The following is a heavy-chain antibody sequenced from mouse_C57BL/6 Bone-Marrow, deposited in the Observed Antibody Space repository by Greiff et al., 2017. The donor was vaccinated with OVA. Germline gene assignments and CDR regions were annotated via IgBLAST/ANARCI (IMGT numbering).Heavy chain of an antibody. CDR1: GFSLTSYG. CDR2: IWRGGST. Sequence: VQLQQSGPGLVQPSQSLSITCTVSGFSLTSYGVHWVRQSPGKGLEWLGVIWRGGSTDYNPAFMSRLCLTKDNSKSQVFFKMNSLQADDTAIYYWAKGATVVATYCGMDYWGQGTPVTVSS. CDR3: AKGATVVATYCGMDY. V-gene: IGHV2-5*01. J-gene: IGHJ4*01. D-gene: IGHD1-1*01.